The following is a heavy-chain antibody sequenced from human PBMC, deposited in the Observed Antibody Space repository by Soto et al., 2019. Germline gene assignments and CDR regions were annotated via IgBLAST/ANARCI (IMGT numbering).Heavy chain of an antibody. V-gene: IGHV3-30*18. CDR1: VFTFSSYG. CDR2: ISYDGSNK. Sequence: GGSLRLSCAASVFTFSSYGMHFVRQAPGKGLEWVAVISYDGSNKYYADSVKGRFTISRYNSKNTLYLQMNSLRAEDTAVYYCAKDPNIVVVVAGTDAFDIWGQGTLVAVSS. CDR3: AKDPNIVVVVAGTDAFDI. J-gene: IGHJ3*02. D-gene: IGHD2-15*01.